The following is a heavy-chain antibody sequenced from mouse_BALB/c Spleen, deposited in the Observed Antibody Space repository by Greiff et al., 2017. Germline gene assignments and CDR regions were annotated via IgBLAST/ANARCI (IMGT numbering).Heavy chain of an antibody. J-gene: IGHJ4*01. CDR3: AREREPGLYYYAMDY. Sequence: DVKLVESGGGLVQPGGSLKLSCAASGFTFSSYGMSWVRQTPDKRLELVATINSNGGSTYYPDSVKGRFTISRDNAKNTLYLQMSSLKSEDTAMYYCAREREPGLYYYAMDYWGQGTSVTVSS. CDR1: GFTFSSYG. V-gene: IGHV5-6-3*01. CDR2: INSNGGST.